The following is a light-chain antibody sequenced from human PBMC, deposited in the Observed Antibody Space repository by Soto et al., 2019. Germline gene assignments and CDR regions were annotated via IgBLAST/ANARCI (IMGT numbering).Light chain of an antibody. CDR3: QSYDSTLSARYV. Sequence: QSALTLPPSVSGSPGQSVTISCTGTSSSVGSYDYVSWHQQHPGTVPKPMIYNVNTRPSGVPDRFSGSKSGTSASLAITGLQAEDEGDYYCQSYDSTLSARYVFGTGTKVTVL. CDR1: SSSVGSYDY. V-gene: IGLV2-11*01. CDR2: NVN. J-gene: IGLJ1*01.